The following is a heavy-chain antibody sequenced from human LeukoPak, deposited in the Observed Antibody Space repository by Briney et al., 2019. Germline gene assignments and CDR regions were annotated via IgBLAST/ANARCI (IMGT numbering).Heavy chain of an antibody. CDR2: ISSNGGST. D-gene: IGHD3-10*01. CDR3: VKDSSSGSYFDY. CDR1: GFTFSRYA. Sequence: QTGGSLRLSCSASGFTFSRYAMHWVRQAPGKGLEYVSAISSNGGSTYYADSVKGRFTISRDNSRNTLHLQMSSLRVEDTAVYYCVKDSSSGSYFDYWGREPWSPSPQ. J-gene: IGHJ4*02. V-gene: IGHV3-64D*06.